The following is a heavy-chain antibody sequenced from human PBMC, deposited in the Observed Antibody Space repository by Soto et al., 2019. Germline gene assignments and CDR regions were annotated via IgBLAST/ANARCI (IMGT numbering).Heavy chain of an antibody. Sequence: ASVKVSCKASGYTFTSYYMHWVRQAPGQGLEWMGIINPSGGSTSYAQKFQGRVTMTRDTSTSTIYMELSSLRSEDTSVYYCASRFWGGYYAFDIWGQGTMVTVSS. CDR2: INPSGGST. J-gene: IGHJ3*02. V-gene: IGHV1-46*01. D-gene: IGHD3-3*01. CDR1: GYTFTSYY. CDR3: ASRFWGGYYAFDI.